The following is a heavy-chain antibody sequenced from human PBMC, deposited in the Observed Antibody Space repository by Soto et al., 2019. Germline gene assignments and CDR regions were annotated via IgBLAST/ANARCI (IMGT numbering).Heavy chain of an antibody. J-gene: IGHJ3*01. V-gene: IGHV2-5*01. CDR2: IYWNDDK. D-gene: IGHD3-22*01. Sequence: GSGPTLVNPTQTLTLTCTCSGFSRSTSGVGVGWIREPPGQALEWLALIYWNDDKRYSPPLKSRLTITKATSKNQVVLTMTKMDPGDTATYFCAHVPYYYARSGRDDAFDLWGQGTMVTVSS. CDR3: AHVPYYYARSGRDDAFDL. CDR1: GFSRSTSGVG.